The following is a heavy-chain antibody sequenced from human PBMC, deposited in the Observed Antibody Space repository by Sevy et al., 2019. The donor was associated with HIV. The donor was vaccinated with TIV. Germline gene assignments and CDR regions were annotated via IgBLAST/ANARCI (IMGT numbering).Heavy chain of an antibody. V-gene: IGHV1-18*01. Sequence: ASVKVSCKASGYTFTSYGISWVRQAPGQGLEWMGWIRAYNGNTNYAPKLQGRVTMTTDTSTSTAYMELRRLRSDDTAVYYCARANDSSGYYVDFDYWGQGTLVTVSS. D-gene: IGHD3-22*01. CDR2: IRAYNGNT. CDR3: ARANDSSGYYVDFDY. J-gene: IGHJ4*02. CDR1: GYTFTSYG.